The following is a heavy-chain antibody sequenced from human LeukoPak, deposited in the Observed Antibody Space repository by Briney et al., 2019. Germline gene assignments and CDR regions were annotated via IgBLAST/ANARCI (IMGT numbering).Heavy chain of an antibody. Sequence: PSKTLSLTCTVSGGSVSSSSYYWGWIRQPPGKGLEWIGSIYYSGTTYYNPSLKSRVTISVDTSKNQFSLKLRSVTAADTAVYYCARHSQYSYGLLYFFDFWGQGTLVTVSS. J-gene: IGHJ4*02. CDR2: IYYSGTT. CDR3: ARHSQYSYGLLYFFDF. D-gene: IGHD5-18*01. V-gene: IGHV4-39*01. CDR1: GGSVSSSSYY.